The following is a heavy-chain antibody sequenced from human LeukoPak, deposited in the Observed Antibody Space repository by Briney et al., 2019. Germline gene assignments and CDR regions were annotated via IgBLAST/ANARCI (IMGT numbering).Heavy chain of an antibody. Sequence: SESLSLTCTVSGGSISSSSYYWGWIRQPPGKGLEWIGSIYYSGSTYYNPSLRSRVTISVDTSKNQFSLKLSSVTAADTAVYYCARGPGGLQYYFDYWGQGTLVTVSS. J-gene: IGHJ4*02. CDR3: ARGPGGLQYYFDY. D-gene: IGHD4-11*01. V-gene: IGHV4-39*07. CDR1: GGSISSSSYY. CDR2: IYYSGST.